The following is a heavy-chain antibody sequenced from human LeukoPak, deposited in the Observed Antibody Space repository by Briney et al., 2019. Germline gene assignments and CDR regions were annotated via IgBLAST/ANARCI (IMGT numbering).Heavy chain of an antibody. D-gene: IGHD3-9*01. CDR1: GCSISSYY. J-gene: IGHJ3*02. Sequence: PSETLSLTCTVSGCSISSYYWGWIRQPPGKGLEWIGCIYYSGSTYYNPSLKSRVTISVDTSKNQFSLKLSSVTAADTAVCYCARRLMNYDILTGYFSADAFDIWGQGTMVTVSS. CDR3: ARRLMNYDILTGYFSADAFDI. CDR2: IYYSGST. V-gene: IGHV4-39*07.